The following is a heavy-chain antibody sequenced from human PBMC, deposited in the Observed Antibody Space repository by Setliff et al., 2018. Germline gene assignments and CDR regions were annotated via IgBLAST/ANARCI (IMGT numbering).Heavy chain of an antibody. V-gene: IGHV4-4*08. CDR3: ARAPPNRYSGSYEYFYMDV. J-gene: IGHJ6*03. CDR1: GGSISSYY. Sequence: SETLSLTCTVSGGSISSYYWSWIRQPPGKGLEWIGYIYASGSTNYNPSLKSRVTLSVDTSKNQFSLKVSSVTAADTAVYYCARAPPNRYSGSYEYFYMDVWGKGTTVTAP. D-gene: IGHD1-26*01. CDR2: IYASGST.